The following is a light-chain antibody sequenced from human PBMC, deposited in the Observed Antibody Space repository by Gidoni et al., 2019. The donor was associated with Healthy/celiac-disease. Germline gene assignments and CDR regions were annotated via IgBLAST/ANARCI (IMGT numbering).Light chain of an antibody. Sequence: EMVLTDSPGTLSLAPGESAILSCRASQSGSSSYLAWYQQKPGQAPRLLLYCASSRATGIPPRFIGSGSATAFSRTIIRLVPADFAVFYCQQYGRSPPRFTFGPXTKVDIK. CDR1: QSGSSSY. CDR3: QQYGRSPPRFT. CDR2: CAS. J-gene: IGKJ3*01. V-gene: IGKV3-20*01.